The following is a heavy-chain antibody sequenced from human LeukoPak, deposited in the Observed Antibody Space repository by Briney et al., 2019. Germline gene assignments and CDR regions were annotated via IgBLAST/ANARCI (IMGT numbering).Heavy chain of an antibody. CDR3: ATVTPEKNYYYYGMDV. D-gene: IGHD2-15*01. CDR2: FDPEDGET. J-gene: IGHJ6*02. Sequence: ASVEVSCKVSGYTLTELSMHWVRQAPGKGLEWMGGFDPEDGETIYAQKFQGRVTMTEDTSTDTAYMELSSLRSEDTAVYYCATVTPEKNYYYYGMDVWGQGTTVTVSS. CDR1: GYTLTELS. V-gene: IGHV1-24*01.